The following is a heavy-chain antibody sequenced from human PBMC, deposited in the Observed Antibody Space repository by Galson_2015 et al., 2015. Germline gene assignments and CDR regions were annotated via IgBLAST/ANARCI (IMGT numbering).Heavy chain of an antibody. CDR3: ANLQGGDWVFDY. CDR1: GGSFSSYY. D-gene: IGHD2-21*02. CDR2: INHSGST. V-gene: IGHV4-34*01. Sequence: ETLSLTCAVYGGSFSSYYWNWIRQPPGKGLEWIGEINHSGSTKYSPSLKSRVTISVDTSKNQFSLKLSSVTAAGTAVYYCANLQGGDWVFDYWGQGILGTVSS. J-gene: IGHJ4*02.